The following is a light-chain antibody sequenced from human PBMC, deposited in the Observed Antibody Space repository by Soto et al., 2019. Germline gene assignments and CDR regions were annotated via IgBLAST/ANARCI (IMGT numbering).Light chain of an antibody. Sequence: SYELTRPPSVSVAPGKTARITCGGNNIGSKSVHWYQQKPGQAPVLVIYYDSDRPSGIPERFSGSNSGNTATLTISRVEAGDEADYYCQVWDSSSEHVVFGGGTKLTVL. J-gene: IGLJ2*01. CDR2: YDS. CDR1: NIGSKS. CDR3: QVWDSSSEHVV. V-gene: IGLV3-21*04.